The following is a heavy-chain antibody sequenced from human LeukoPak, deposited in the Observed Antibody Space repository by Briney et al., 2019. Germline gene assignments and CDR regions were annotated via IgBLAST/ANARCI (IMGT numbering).Heavy chain of an antibody. CDR3: AKGPRNDYSNNYCSGWFDP. V-gene: IGHV3-30*18. J-gene: IGHJ5*02. CDR1: AFTFSSYG. CDR2: ISYDGSNE. D-gene: IGHD4-11*01. Sequence: GGSLRLSCAASAFTFSSYGMHWVRQAPGKGLEWVAVISYDGSNEYYADSVKGRFTISRDNSKNTLYLQMNSLRAEDTAVYYCAKGPRNDYSNNYCSGWFDPWGQGTLVPVSS.